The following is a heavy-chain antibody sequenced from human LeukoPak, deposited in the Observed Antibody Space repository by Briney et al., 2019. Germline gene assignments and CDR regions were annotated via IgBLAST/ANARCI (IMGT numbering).Heavy chain of an antibody. V-gene: IGHV5-51*01. Sequence: GESLKISCKGSGYRFTNYWMGWVRQVPGKGLEWMGFIFPGDSDTRYRPSFQGQVTISADKSISTAYLQWSSLKASDTAMYYCAMNVGPTTRTLDYWGQGTLVTVSS. J-gene: IGHJ4*02. CDR1: GYRFTNYW. D-gene: IGHD1-26*01. CDR2: IFPGDSDT. CDR3: AMNVGPTTRTLDY.